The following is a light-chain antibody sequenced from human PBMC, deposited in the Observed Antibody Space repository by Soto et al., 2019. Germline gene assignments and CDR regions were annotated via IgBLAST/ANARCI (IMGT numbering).Light chain of an antibody. CDR3: QQTNNFPRT. V-gene: IGKV1-12*01. CDR2: AAS. Sequence: DIQMTQSPSSVSASVGDRVTITCRASQGISSWLAWYQQKPGKAPELPIYAASSLQSGVPSRFSGSGSGTDFTLTISNLQPEDSASYYCQQTNNFPRTFGQGTKVEIK. J-gene: IGKJ1*01. CDR1: QGISSW.